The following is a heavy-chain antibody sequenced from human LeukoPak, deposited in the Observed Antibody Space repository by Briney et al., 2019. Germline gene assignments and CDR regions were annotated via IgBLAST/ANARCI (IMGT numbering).Heavy chain of an antibody. V-gene: IGHV1-18*01. CDR3: ARADKTFYSDTSGYFY. CDR2: ISAYNGNT. CDR1: GYTFTRYG. D-gene: IGHD3-22*01. J-gene: IGHJ4*02. Sequence: ASVKVSFKASGYTFTRYGISWVRQAPGQGLEWMGWISAYNGNTNYAQRLQGRVTMTTDTSTSTASMELRSLRSDDTAVYYCARADKTFYSDTSGYFYWGQGTLVTVSS.